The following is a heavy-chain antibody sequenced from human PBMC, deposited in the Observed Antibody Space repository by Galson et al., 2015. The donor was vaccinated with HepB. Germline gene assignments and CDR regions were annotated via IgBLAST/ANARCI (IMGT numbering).Heavy chain of an antibody. D-gene: IGHD3-10*01. CDR3: ATYGSGSYFVCGMDV. V-gene: IGHV1-24*01. CDR1: GYTLTDLS. J-gene: IGHJ6*02. Sequence: SVKFSCKVSGYTLTDLSMHWVRQAHGKGLGWMGGFDTEDGETIYAQKFQDRVIMTEDTSTDTAYMELRSLRSEDTAVYYCATYGSGSYFVCGMDVWGQGTTVTVSS. CDR2: FDTEDGET.